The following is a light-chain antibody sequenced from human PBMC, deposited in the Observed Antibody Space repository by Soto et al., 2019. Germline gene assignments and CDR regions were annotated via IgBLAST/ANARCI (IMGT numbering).Light chain of an antibody. CDR3: QQYYSYPRT. CDR1: QGISSY. J-gene: IGKJ1*01. CDR2: AAS. V-gene: IGKV1-8*01. Sequence: IQMTQSPSSLSASVVDRVTITCRASQGISSYLAWYQQKPGKAPKLLIYAASTLQSGVPSRFSGSGSGTDFTLTISCLQSEDFATYYCQQYYSYPRTFGQGTKVDIK.